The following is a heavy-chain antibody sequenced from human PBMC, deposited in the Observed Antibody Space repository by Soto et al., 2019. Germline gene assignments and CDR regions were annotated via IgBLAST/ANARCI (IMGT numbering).Heavy chain of an antibody. J-gene: IGHJ6*02. CDR2: IYYSGST. D-gene: IGHD3-3*01. V-gene: IGHV4-59*01. CDR3: ARTAYDFWSGYPTYYYYYYGMDV. CDR1: GGSISSYY. Sequence: SETLSLTCTVSGGSISSYYWSWIRQPPGKGLEWIGYIYYSGSTNYNPSLKSRVTISVDTSKNQFSLKLSSVTAADTAVYYCARTAYDFWSGYPTYYYYYYGMDVWGQGTTVTVSS.